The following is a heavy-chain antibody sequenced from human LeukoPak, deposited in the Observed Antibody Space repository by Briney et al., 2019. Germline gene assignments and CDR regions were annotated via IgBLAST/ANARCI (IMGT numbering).Heavy chain of an antibody. CDR2: INPNSGGT. V-gene: IGHV1/OR15-1*01. CDR1: GYIFTDYY. D-gene: IGHD4-23*01. J-gene: IGHJ3*02. Sequence: ASVKVSCKASGYIFTDYYMHWVRQAPGQELGWMGRINPNSGGTNYAQKFQGRVTMTRDTSISTAYTELSSLRAEDTAVYYCARGSTVANYAFDIWGQGTMVTVSS. CDR3: ARGSTVANYAFDI.